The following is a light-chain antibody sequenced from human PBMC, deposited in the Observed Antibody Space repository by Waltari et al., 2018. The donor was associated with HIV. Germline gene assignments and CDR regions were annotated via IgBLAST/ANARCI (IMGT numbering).Light chain of an antibody. CDR1: SSNIGGTT. J-gene: IGLJ2*01. CDR2: SNN. Sequence: QSVLPQPPSASGTPGQRVTIACSGSSSNIGGTTENCSQQLPGTAPKLLIYSNNQRPSGVPDRFSGSKSGTSASLAISGLQSEDEADYYCAAWDGSLNGHVVFGGGTKLTVL. V-gene: IGLV1-44*01. CDR3: AAWDGSLNGHVV.